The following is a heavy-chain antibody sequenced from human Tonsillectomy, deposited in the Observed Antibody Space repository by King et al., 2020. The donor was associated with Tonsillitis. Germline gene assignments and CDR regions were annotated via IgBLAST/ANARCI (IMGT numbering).Heavy chain of an antibody. CDR3: ARDPMARYSSSWNEGAFDY. CDR1: GYTFTNYR. V-gene: IGHV1-18*01. CDR2: ISTDNGNT. J-gene: IGHJ4*02. Sequence: QLVQSGAEVKKPGASVKLSCKASGYTFTNYRINWVRQAPGQGLEWMGWISTDNGNTNYAQKVQGRVTMTTDTSTSTAYMELRSLRSDDTAGYYCARDPMARYSSSWNEGAFDYWGQGTLVTVSS. D-gene: IGHD6-13*01.